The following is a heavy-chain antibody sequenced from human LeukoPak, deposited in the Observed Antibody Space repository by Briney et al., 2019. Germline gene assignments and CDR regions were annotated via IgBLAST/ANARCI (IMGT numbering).Heavy chain of an antibody. J-gene: IGHJ4*02. CDR1: GFTFSSYA. Sequence: GGSLRLSCAASGFTFSSYAMSWVRQAPGKGLEWVAVISYTGNTKYYVDSVKGRFTISRDNSKNTLYLQMNSLRAEDTAVYYCVKESDEYSSSSSDYWGQGTLVTVSS. D-gene: IGHD6-6*01. CDR3: VKESDEYSSSSSDY. V-gene: IGHV3-30*18. CDR2: ISYTGNTK.